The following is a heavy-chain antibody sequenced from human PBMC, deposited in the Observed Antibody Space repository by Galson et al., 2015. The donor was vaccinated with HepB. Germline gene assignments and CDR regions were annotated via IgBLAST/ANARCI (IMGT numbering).Heavy chain of an antibody. J-gene: IGHJ4*02. CDR3: AHTRGVIVGATFDY. CDR1: GFSLRTSGVG. Sequence: PALVKPTQTLTLTCTFSGFSLRTSGVGVGWIRQPPGKALEWLALIYWDDDKRYSPSLKSRLTITKDTSKNQVVLTMTNMDPVDTATYYCAHTRGVIVGATFDYWGQGTLVTVSS. CDR2: IYWDDDK. V-gene: IGHV2-5*02. D-gene: IGHD1-26*01.